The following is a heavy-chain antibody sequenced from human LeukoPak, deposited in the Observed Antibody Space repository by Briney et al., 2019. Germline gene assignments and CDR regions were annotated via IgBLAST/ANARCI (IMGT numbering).Heavy chain of an antibody. CDR3: AKGVRGYDYNDAFDI. J-gene: IGHJ3*02. CDR1: GFTFSSYA. Sequence: PGGSLRLSCAASGFTFSSYAMSWVRQAPGKGLEWVSAISGSGGSTYYADSVKGRFTTSRDNSKNTLYLQMNSLRAEDTAVYYCAKGVRGYDYNDAFDIWGQGTMVTVSS. D-gene: IGHD5-12*01. CDR2: ISGSGGST. V-gene: IGHV3-23*01.